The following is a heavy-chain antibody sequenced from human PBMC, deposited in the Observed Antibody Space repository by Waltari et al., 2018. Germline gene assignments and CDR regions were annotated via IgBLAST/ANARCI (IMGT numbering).Heavy chain of an antibody. D-gene: IGHD3-3*01. J-gene: IGHJ4*02. CDR2: IYYSGST. Sequence: QLQLQESGPGLVKPSETLSLTCTVSGGSISSSSYYWGWIRQPPGKGLEWIGSIYYSGSTHYNPSLKSRVTISVDTSKNQFSLKLSSVTAADTAVYYCARQDYDFWSGYSYYFDYWGQGTLVTVSS. CDR1: GGSISSSSYY. CDR3: ARQDYDFWSGYSYYFDY. V-gene: IGHV4-39*01.